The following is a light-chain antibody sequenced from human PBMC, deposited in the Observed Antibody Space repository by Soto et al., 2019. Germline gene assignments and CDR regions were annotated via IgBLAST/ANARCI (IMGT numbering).Light chain of an antibody. J-gene: IGKJ2*01. CDR3: QQYNSYSRT. Sequence: DIQMTQSPSSLSASVGDRVTITCQTSQDISNSINWYQQKAGKAPKLLIYKASSLESGVPSRFSGSGSGTEFTLTISSLQPDDFATYYCQQYNSYSRTFGQGTKLEIK. CDR1: QDISNS. V-gene: IGKV1-5*03. CDR2: KAS.